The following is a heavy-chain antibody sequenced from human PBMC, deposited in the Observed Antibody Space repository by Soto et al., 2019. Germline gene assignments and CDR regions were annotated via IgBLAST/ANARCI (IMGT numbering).Heavy chain of an antibody. J-gene: IGHJ4*02. Sequence: EVQLVESGGGLVQPGGSLRLSCAASGFTFSSYWLHWVRQAPGEGLVWVSRINSDGSSTRYADSVKGRFTISRDNAKNTLYLQMNNLRVEDTALYYCATSISVGGGGWGQGTLVTVS. D-gene: IGHD3-16*01. CDR2: INSDGSST. CDR3: ATSISVGGGG. V-gene: IGHV3-74*01. CDR1: GFTFSSYW.